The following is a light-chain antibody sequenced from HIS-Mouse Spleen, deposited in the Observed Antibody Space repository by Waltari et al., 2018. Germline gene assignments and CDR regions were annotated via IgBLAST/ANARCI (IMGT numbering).Light chain of an antibody. CDR2: GAS. CDR1: QSVSSN. V-gene: IGKV3-15*01. Sequence: EIVMTQSPATLSVSPGERATLSFRASQSVSSNLAWYQQKPGQAPRLLIYGASTRATGIPARFSGSGSGTEFTLTISSMQSEDFAVYYCQQYNNWPPSTVGQGTKLEIK. J-gene: IGKJ2*02. CDR3: QQYNNWPPST.